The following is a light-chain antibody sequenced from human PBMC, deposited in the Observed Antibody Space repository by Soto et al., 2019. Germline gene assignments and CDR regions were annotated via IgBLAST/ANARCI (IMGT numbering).Light chain of an antibody. V-gene: IGKV1-5*02. CDR2: AAS. CDR3: QQLNSYS. J-gene: IGKJ1*01. Sequence: DIQLTQSPSTLCASVEARVTIICRASRSIINWLAWYQQKPGKAPKLLIYAASTLQSGVPSRFSGSGSGTDFTLTISRLQPEDFATYYCQQLNSYSFGQGTKVDIK. CDR1: RSIINW.